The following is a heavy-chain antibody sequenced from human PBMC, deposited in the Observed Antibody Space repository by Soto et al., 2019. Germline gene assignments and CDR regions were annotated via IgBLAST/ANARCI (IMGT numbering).Heavy chain of an antibody. CDR1: GFTFSSYA. CDR3: VKDTSPPYCTNGVCYKALDY. Sequence: GSLRLSCSASGFTFSSYAMHWVRQAPGKGLEYVSAISSNGGSTYYADSVKGRFTISRDNSKNTLYLQMSSLRAEDTAVYYCVKDTSPPYCTNGVCYKALDYWGQGTLVTVSS. CDR2: ISSNGGST. V-gene: IGHV3-64D*08. J-gene: IGHJ4*02. D-gene: IGHD2-8*01.